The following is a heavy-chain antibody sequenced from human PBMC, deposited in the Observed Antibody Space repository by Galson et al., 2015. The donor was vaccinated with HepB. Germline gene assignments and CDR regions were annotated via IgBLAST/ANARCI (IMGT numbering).Heavy chain of an antibody. J-gene: IGHJ3*02. V-gene: IGHV4-31*01. D-gene: IGHD4-11*01. CDR1: GGSMKSNNNY. Sequence: TLSLTCTVSGGSMKSNNNYWGWIRQHPGKGLEWIGYIHYSGSTHYSPSLKSPVSVSVDTSKNQFSLKLSSVTAADTAVYYCAGYDYTFDSPFDIWGQGSMVTVSS. CDR2: IHYSGST. CDR3: AGYDYTFDSPFDI.